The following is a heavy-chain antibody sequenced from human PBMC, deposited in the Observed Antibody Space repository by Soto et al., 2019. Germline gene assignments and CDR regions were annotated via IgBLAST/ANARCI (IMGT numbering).Heavy chain of an antibody. CDR2: TYYRSKWYN. CDR3: ARGDSTSHAYDI. CDR1: GDSVSSNSVA. V-gene: IGHV6-1*01. D-gene: IGHD6-6*01. J-gene: IGHJ3*02. Sequence: SQTLSLTCVISGDSVSSNSVAWHWIRQSPSRVLEWLGRTYYRSKWYNDYTVSVKSRITINPYTSKNQFSLQLNSVTPEYTAVYYCARGDSTSHAYDIWGQGTMVTVSS.